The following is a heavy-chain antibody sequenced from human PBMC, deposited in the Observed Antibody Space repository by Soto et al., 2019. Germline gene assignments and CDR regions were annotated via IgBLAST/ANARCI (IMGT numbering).Heavy chain of an antibody. Sequence: PSETLSLTCNVSGGSVSSSSYYWGWIRQAPGKGLEWIVSTYYSAGTYYNPSLKSRITTSMDASKNQFSLTVTSVTAADTAIYYWARHASRGYSSSWYFEDWGQGTPVTVSS. J-gene: IGHJ4*02. CDR1: GGSVSSSSYY. V-gene: IGHV4-39*01. D-gene: IGHD6-13*01. CDR3: ARHASRGYSSSWYFED. CDR2: TYYSAGT.